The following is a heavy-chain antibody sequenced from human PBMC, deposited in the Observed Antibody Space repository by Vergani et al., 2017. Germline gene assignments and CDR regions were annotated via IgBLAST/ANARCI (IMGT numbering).Heavy chain of an antibody. V-gene: IGHV5-51*03. D-gene: IGHD2-2*01. CDR1: GYSFTSYW. J-gene: IGHJ3*02. Sequence: EVQLVQSGAEVKTPGESLKISCKGSGYSFTSYWIGWVRQMPGKGLEWIGIIYPGDSDTRYSPSFQGQVTISADKSISTAYLQWSSLKASDTAMYYCARLGGYCSSTSCYTSDAFDIWGQGTMVTVSS. CDR2: IYPGDSDT. CDR3: ARLGGYCSSTSCYTSDAFDI.